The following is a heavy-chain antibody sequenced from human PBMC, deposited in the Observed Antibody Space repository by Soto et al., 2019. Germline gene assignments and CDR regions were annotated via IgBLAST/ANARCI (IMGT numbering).Heavy chain of an antibody. J-gene: IGHJ4*02. V-gene: IGHV3-48*01. CDR3: ARDVRLPDY. CDR1: GFTFSTYS. D-gene: IGHD3-10*02. CDR2: ISSTGETT. Sequence: EVQLVESGGGLVPPGGSLRLSCAASGFTFSTYSMNWVRQAPGNGLEWVSFISSTGETTYYADSVKGRLTISRDNAMNSLFLQMNSLPAEDTAVYYCARDVRLPDYWGQGTLVTVSS.